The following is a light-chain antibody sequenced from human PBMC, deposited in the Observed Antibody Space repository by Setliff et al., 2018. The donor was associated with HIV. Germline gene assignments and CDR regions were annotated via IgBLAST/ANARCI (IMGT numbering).Light chain of an antibody. Sequence: QSALTQPASVSGSPGQSITISRTGSSSDIGLYNFVSWYQQHPGKAPKLIIYGVNNRPSGVSSRFSGSKSGNTASLTISGLQAEDEADYYCSSYTIETSYVFGTGTKVTVL. J-gene: IGLJ1*01. CDR1: SSDIGLYNF. V-gene: IGLV2-14*01. CDR2: GVN. CDR3: SSYTIETSYV.